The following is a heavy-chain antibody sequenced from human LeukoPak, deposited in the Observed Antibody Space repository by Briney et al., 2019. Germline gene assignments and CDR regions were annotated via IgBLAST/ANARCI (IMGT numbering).Heavy chain of an antibody. Sequence: SETLSLTCTVSGGSISSYYWSWIRQPPGKGLEWIGYIYYSGSTNYIPSLKSRVTISVDTSKNQFSLKLSSVTAADTAVYYCARERCSSTSCYTEDYYYMDVWGKGTTVTVSS. D-gene: IGHD2-2*02. CDR1: GGSISSYY. CDR3: ARERCSSTSCYTEDYYYMDV. CDR2: IYYSGST. V-gene: IGHV4-59*01. J-gene: IGHJ6*03.